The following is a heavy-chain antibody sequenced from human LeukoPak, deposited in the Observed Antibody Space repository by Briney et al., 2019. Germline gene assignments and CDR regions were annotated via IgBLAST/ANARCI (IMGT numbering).Heavy chain of an antibody. V-gene: IGHV3-73*01. Sequence: GGSLRLSCAASGFTFSGSAMHWVRQASGKGLEWVGRIRSKANSYATTYAASVRGRLTISRDDSKNTAYLQMNSLKTEDTAVYYCTSLANSSSCWGQGTLVTVSS. J-gene: IGHJ4*02. CDR3: TSLANSSSC. CDR2: IRSKANSYAT. CDR1: GFTFSGSA. D-gene: IGHD6-13*01.